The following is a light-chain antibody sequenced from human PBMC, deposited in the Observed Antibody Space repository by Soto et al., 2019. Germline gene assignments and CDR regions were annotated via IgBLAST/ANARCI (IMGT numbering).Light chain of an antibody. CDR3: QQYDNWPPWT. CDR1: ENVHHN. Sequence: EIVMTQSPATLSVPPGERATRSCSASENVHHNVAWYQHRPGQAPRLLIYGAFSRSTGIPARVSGSGSGTQFPLTITSLQSDDFAVSYCQQYDNWPPWTFGQGTK. CDR2: GAF. V-gene: IGKV3-15*01. J-gene: IGKJ1*01.